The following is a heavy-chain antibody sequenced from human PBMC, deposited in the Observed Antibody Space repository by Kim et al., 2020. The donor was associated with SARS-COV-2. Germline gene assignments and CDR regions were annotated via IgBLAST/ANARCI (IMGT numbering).Heavy chain of an antibody. V-gene: IGHV4-39*02. D-gene: IGHD2-2*01. CDR3: ARDIRGALRGIVVVPAATFDP. Sequence: RVTISVDTSKNQFSLKLSSVTAADTAVYYCARDIRGALRGIVVVPAATFDPWGQGTLVTVSS. J-gene: IGHJ5*02.